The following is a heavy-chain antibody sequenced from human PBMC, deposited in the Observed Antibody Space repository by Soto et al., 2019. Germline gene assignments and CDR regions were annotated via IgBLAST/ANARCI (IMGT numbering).Heavy chain of an antibody. CDR1: GGTFSSYT. Sequence: QVQLVQSGAEVKKPGSSVKVSCKASGGTFSSYTISWVRQAPGQGLEWMGRIIPILGIANYAQKFQGRVTSPADNATSTADMELRSLRSEDTAVYYCAGVTMVRGVISSYYYYGMDVWGQGTTVTVSS. CDR2: IIPILGIA. J-gene: IGHJ6*02. CDR3: AGVTMVRGVISSYYYYGMDV. V-gene: IGHV1-69*02. D-gene: IGHD3-10*01.